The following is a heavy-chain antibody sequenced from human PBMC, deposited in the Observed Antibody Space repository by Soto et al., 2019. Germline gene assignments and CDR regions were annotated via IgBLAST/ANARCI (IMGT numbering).Heavy chain of an antibody. CDR3: ARDPKNVVYSSGWKYYGMDV. CDR2: IYYSGST. V-gene: IGHV4-59*01. Sequence: QVQLQESGPGLVKPSETLSLTCTVSGGSISSYYWSWIRQPPGKGLEWIGYIYYSGSTNYNPSLKSRVTISVDTSKNQFSLKLSSVTAADTAVYYCARDPKNVVYSSGWKYYGMDVWGQGTTVTVSS. CDR1: GGSISSYY. J-gene: IGHJ6*02. D-gene: IGHD6-19*01.